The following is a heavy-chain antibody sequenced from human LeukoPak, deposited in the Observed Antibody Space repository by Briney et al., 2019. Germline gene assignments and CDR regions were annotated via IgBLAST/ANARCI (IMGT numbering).Heavy chain of an antibody. J-gene: IGHJ4*02. Sequence: PGGSLRLSCAASGFTFSSYSMNWVRQAPGRGLEWVSSISSSSSYIYYADSVKGRFTISRDNAKNSLYLQMNSLRAEDTAVYYCAREVQLVPDYWGQGTLVTVSS. V-gene: IGHV3-21*01. D-gene: IGHD6-13*01. CDR2: ISSSSSYI. CDR3: AREVQLVPDY. CDR1: GFTFSSYS.